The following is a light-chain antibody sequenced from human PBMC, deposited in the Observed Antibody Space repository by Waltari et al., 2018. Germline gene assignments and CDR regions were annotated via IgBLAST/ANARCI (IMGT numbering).Light chain of an antibody. Sequence: EIVMTQSPATLSVSPGERATLSCRASQSVSNNLAWYQQKPVQAPRLLIYGASTRATGIPARFSGSGSGTEFTLTISSMQSEDFAVYYCQQSNNWLWTFGQGTKVEIK. CDR3: QQSNNWLWT. CDR2: GAS. CDR1: QSVSNN. V-gene: IGKV3-15*01. J-gene: IGKJ1*01.